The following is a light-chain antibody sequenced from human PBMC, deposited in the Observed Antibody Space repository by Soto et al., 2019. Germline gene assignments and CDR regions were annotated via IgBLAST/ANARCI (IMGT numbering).Light chain of an antibody. CDR3: LQYDNHSWK. CDR2: DAS. V-gene: IGKV1-5*01. CDR1: QSISNW. J-gene: IGKJ1*01. Sequence: DIQRTPSPSTLSASVGDRFTTNCPASQSISNWLAWYQQKPGTAPKLLIYDASSLESGVPSRFSGSGSGTEFTLTISSPQPDDVATYYCLQYDNHSWKCGQGTKVDI.